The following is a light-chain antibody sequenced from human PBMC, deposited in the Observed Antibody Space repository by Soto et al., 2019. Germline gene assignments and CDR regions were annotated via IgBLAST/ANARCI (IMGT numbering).Light chain of an antibody. V-gene: IGKV3-20*01. CDR1: QSVSSSY. CDR2: GAS. CDR3: QHFGGPPRT. J-gene: IGKJ1*01. Sequence: EIALTQSPGTLSLSPGERATLSCRASQSVSSSYLAWYQQKPGQAPRLLLYGASTRATGIPDRFSGSGSGTDSTLTISRLEPEDAAVYYCQHFGGPPRTFGQGNRAEIK.